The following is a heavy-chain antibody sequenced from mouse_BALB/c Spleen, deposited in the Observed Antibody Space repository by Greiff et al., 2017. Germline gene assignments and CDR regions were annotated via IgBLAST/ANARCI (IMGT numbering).Heavy chain of an antibody. J-gene: IGHJ2*01. Sequence: LQQPGAELVKPGASVKMPCKAPGYTFTSYNMHWVKQTPGQGLEWIGAIYLGNGDTSYNQKFKGKATLTADKPTSTAYMQLSSLTSEDSAVYYCARGYASSGYFDYWGQGTTLTVSS. CDR2: IYLGNGDT. D-gene: IGHD1-1*01. V-gene: IGHV1-12*01. CDR3: ARGYASSGYFDY. CDR1: GYTFTSYN.